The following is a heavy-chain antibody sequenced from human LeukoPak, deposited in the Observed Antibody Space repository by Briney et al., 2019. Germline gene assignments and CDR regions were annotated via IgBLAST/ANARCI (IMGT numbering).Heavy chain of an antibody. D-gene: IGHD3-22*01. CDR2: IRYDGSNK. V-gene: IGHV3-30*02. J-gene: IGHJ6*03. Sequence: GGSLRLSCAASGFTFSGSGMHWVRQAPGKGLEWVTFIRYDGSNKYYTDSVKGRFTISRDNAKNSLYLQMNSLRAEDTAVYYCARGRDSSGYYSDYYYYMDVWGKGTTVTVSS. CDR3: ARGRDSSGYYSDYYYYMDV. CDR1: GFTFSGSG.